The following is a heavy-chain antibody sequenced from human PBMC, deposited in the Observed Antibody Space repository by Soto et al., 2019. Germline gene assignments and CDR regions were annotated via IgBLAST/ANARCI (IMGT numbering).Heavy chain of an antibody. J-gene: IGHJ5*02. CDR2: IYSSGST. CDR1: GGAISGYY. D-gene: IGHD3-3*01. V-gene: IGHV4-4*07. CDR3: ARGQRFSDWFDP. Sequence: SETLSLTCTVTGGAISGYYWTWIRQSDGEGLEWIGRIYSSGSTNYNPSLKSRVTISLDTSMNYFSLRLSSVTDADTAVYYCARGQRFSDWFDPWGQGTLVTVSS.